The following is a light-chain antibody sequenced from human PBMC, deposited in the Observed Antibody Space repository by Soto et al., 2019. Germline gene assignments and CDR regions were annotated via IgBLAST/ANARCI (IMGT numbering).Light chain of an antibody. Sequence: QSALTQPASVSGSPGQSITISCTGTGSDVGGYNYVSWYQQHPGKAPKLIIYDVSNRPSGVSYRFSGSKFGNTASLTISGLQAEDETDYYCSSYTGSSSVIFGGGTKLTVL. CDR1: GSDVGGYNY. CDR3: SSYTGSSSVI. J-gene: IGLJ2*01. CDR2: DVS. V-gene: IGLV2-14*03.